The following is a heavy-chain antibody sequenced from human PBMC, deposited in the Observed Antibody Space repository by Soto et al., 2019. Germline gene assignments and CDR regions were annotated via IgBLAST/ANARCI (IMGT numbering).Heavy chain of an antibody. CDR2: IYYSGST. CDR1: GGSLSSSSYY. V-gene: IGHV4-39*01. J-gene: IGHJ4*02. D-gene: IGHD2-2*01. CDR3: ARLWGGCSSTSCYGGDGY. Sequence: QLQLQESGPGLVKPSETLSLTCTVSGGSLSSSSYYWGWIRQPPGKGLEWIGSIYYSGSTYYNPSLKSRVTISVDTSKDQFSLKLSSVTAADTAVYYCARLWGGCSSTSCYGGDGYWGQGTLVTVSS.